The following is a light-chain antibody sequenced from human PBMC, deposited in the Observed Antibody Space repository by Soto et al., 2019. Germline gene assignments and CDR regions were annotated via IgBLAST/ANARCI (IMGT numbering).Light chain of an antibody. V-gene: IGKV3-15*01. J-gene: IGKJ2*01. CDR2: GAS. CDR3: QQYSNRPPEYT. Sequence: EIVMTQSPATLSVSSGERATLSCRASRNVYTNLAWYQQRPGQAPRLLIYGASTRATDIPGRFCGSGSGTEFTLTISGLQSEDVAVYYFQQYSNRPPEYTFGHGTKLEI. CDR1: RNVYTN.